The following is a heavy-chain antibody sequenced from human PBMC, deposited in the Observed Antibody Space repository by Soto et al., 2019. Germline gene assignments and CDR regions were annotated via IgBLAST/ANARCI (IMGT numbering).Heavy chain of an antibody. Sequence: GGSLRLSCAASVVTFSRYAMTWVRQAPGKGLEWVSTISGSGDTTYYADSVRGRFTISRDNFKNTLSLQMSSLRADDTAVYHCAGIQLRPYFDYWGQGTLVTVSS. J-gene: IGHJ4*02. CDR3: AGIQLRPYFDY. V-gene: IGHV3-23*01. CDR1: VVTFSRYA. D-gene: IGHD5-18*01. CDR2: ISGSGDTT.